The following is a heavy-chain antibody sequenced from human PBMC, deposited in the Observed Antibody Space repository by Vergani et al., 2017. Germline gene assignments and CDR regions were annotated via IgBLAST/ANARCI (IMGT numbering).Heavy chain of an antibody. J-gene: IGHJ3*02. CDR2: IYYSGST. CDR1: GGSISSYY. CDR3: AGSLATGVDAFDI. Sequence: QVQLQESGPGLVKPSETLSLTCTVSGGSISSYYWSWTRQPPGKGLEWIGYIYYSGSTNYNPSLKSRVTITVDTSKNQFSLKLSSVTAADTAVYYCAGSLATGVDAFDIWGQGTMVTVAS. V-gene: IGHV4-59*01. D-gene: IGHD3-10*01.